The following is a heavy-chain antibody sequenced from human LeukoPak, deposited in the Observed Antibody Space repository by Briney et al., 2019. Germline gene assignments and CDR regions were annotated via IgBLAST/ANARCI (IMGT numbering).Heavy chain of an antibody. D-gene: IGHD2-15*01. V-gene: IGHV3-33*01. CDR3: ARLGYCSGGSCY. J-gene: IGHJ4*02. CDR1: GFTFSSYG. Sequence: GGSLRLSCAASGFTFSSYGMHWVRQAPGKGLEWVAVIWYDGSNKYYADSVKGRFTISRDNAKNSLYLQMNSLRAEDTAVYYCARLGYCSGGSCYWGQGTLVTVSS. CDR2: IWYDGSNK.